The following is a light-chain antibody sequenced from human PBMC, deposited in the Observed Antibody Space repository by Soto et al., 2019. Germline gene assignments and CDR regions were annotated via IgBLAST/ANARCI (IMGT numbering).Light chain of an antibody. CDR3: MQALQSPNT. Sequence: DIVMTQSPLSLPVTPGEPASISCRSSQSLLHSNGYNYLDWYLQKPGQSPQLLIYLGSNRASEVPDRFSGSGSGTDFALKVSSVEAEDVGVYYCMQALQSPNTFGQGTRLEIK. CDR1: QSLLHSNGYNY. CDR2: LGS. V-gene: IGKV2-28*01. J-gene: IGKJ5*01.